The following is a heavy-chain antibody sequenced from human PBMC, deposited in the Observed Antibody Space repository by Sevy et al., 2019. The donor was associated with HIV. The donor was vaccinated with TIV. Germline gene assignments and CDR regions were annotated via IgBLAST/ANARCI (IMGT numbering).Heavy chain of an antibody. CDR1: GDSVSSNSAA. CDR2: TYYRSKCYN. CDR3: ARDLGSSLNWFDP. D-gene: IGHD6-13*01. Sequence: SQTLSLTCAISGDSVSSNSAAWNWISQSPSRGLEWLGRTYYRSKCYNDYAVSVQSRITINPDTSKNQFSLQLKSVTPEDTAVYYCARDLGSSLNWFDPWGQGTLVTVSS. J-gene: IGHJ5*02. V-gene: IGHV6-1*01.